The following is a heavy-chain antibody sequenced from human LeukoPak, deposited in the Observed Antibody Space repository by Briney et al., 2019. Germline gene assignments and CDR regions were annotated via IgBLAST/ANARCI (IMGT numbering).Heavy chain of an antibody. J-gene: IGHJ4*02. CDR1: GFIFSSYW. V-gene: IGHV3-74*01. CDR2: INSDGSST. CDR3: ARRVVVPAAPYYFDY. D-gene: IGHD2-2*01. Sequence: PGRSLRLSCAASGFIFSSYWVHWVRQAPGKGLVWVSRINSDGSSTSYADSVKGRFTISRDNAKNTLYLQMNSLRAEDMAVYYCARRVVVPAAPYYFDYWGQGTLVTVSS.